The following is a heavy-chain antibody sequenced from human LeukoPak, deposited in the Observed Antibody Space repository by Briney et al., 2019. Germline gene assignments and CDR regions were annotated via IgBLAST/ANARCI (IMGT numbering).Heavy chain of an antibody. CDR3: ARVELAQSPFDS. CDR2: ISSSSSYI. Sequence: GGSLRLSCAASGFTFSSYSMNWVRQAPGKGLEWVSSISSSSSYIYYADSVKGRFTISRDNAKNSLYLQMNSLRAEDTAVYYCARVELAQSPFDSWSQGTLVTVSS. D-gene: IGHD6-6*01. V-gene: IGHV3-21*01. CDR1: GFTFSSYS. J-gene: IGHJ4*02.